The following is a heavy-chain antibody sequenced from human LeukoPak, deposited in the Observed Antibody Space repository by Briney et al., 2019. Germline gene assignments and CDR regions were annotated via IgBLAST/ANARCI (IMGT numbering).Heavy chain of an antibody. Sequence: GGSLRLSCAASGFTFNTYTMYWVRQAPGKGLEWVSGISNSGGSTYYADSVKGRFTISRDNSKSTLSLQMNSLGAEDTAIYYCATYRQVLLPFESWGQGTLVAVSS. V-gene: IGHV3-23*01. J-gene: IGHJ4*02. CDR3: ATYRQVLLPFES. D-gene: IGHD2-8*02. CDR2: ISNSGGST. CDR1: GFTFNTYT.